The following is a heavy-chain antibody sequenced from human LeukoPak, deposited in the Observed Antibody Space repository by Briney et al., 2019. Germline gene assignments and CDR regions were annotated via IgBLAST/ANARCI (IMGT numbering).Heavy chain of an antibody. Sequence: ASVKVSCKVSGYTLTELSMHWVRQAPGKGLEWMGGFDPEDGETIYAQKFQGRVTMTEDTSTDTAYMELSSLRSEDTAVYYCATEGGRIVGAPWRNYFDYWGQGTLVTVSS. CDR1: GYTLTELS. J-gene: IGHJ4*02. D-gene: IGHD1-26*01. CDR3: ATEGGRIVGAPWRNYFDY. CDR2: FDPEDGET. V-gene: IGHV1-24*01.